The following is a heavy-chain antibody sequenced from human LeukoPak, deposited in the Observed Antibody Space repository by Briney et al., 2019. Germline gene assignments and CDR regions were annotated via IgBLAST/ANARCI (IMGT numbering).Heavy chain of an antibody. Sequence: GASVKVSCKASGYTFTSYYMHWVRQAPGQGLEWMGIINPSGGSTSYAQKFQGRVTMTRDTSTSTVYMELSSLRSEDTAVYYCARDLVVVTAKGGEFDYWGQGTLVTVSS. CDR1: GYTFTSYY. D-gene: IGHD2-21*02. CDR3: ARDLVVVTAKGGEFDY. V-gene: IGHV1-46*01. J-gene: IGHJ4*02. CDR2: INPSGGST.